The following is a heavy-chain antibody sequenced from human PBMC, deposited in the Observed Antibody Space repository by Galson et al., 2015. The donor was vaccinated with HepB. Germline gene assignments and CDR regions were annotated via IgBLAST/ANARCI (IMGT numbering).Heavy chain of an antibody. CDR1: GDSVSSNSAS. D-gene: IGHD3-22*01. J-gene: IGHJ4*02. V-gene: IGHV6-1*01. CDR3: VRDPGPFSGSYYGAFDY. Sequence: CAISGDSVSSNSASWHWIRQSPSRGLEWLGRTYYRSKWYNDYAVSVSSRLTINPDTSKNQFSLQLNSVTPEDTAIYYCVRDPGPFSGSYYGAFDYWGQGTLVTVSS. CDR2: TYYRSKWYN.